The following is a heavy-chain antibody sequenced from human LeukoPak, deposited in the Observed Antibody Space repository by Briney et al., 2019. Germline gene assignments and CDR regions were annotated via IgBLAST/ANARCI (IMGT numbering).Heavy chain of an antibody. J-gene: IGHJ4*02. D-gene: IGHD6-19*01. CDR1: GFSLSTSAVG. CDR2: IYRNDDK. V-gene: IGHV2-5*01. Sequence: SGPTLVKPTQTLTLTCTFSGFSLSTSAVGVGWIRQPPGKALEWLALIYRNDDKRYNPSLKSRLTITKDTSKNQVVLTMTNMDPVDTATYYCAHRLLGSGWYRAFDYWGQGTLVTVSS. CDR3: AHRLLGSGWYRAFDY.